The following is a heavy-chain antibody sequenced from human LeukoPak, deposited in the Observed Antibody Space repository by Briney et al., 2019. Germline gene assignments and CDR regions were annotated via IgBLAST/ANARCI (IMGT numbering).Heavy chain of an antibody. D-gene: IGHD3-22*01. V-gene: IGHV4-34*01. CDR2: INHSGST. Sequence: PSETLSLTCAVYGGSFSGYYWSWIRQPPGRGLEWIGEINHSGSTNYNPSLKSRVTISVDTSKNQFSLKLSSVTAADTAVYYCARGTGYYYDSRGYRLKTWFDPWGQGTLVTVSS. CDR3: ARGTGYYYDSRGYRLKTWFDP. J-gene: IGHJ5*02. CDR1: GGSFSGYY.